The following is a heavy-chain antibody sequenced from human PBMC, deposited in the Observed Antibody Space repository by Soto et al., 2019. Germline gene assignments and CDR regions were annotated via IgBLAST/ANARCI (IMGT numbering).Heavy chain of an antibody. D-gene: IGHD6-13*01. V-gene: IGHV1-69*01. CDR2: IIPLTETP. CDR1: GGTFSDYA. Sequence: QVQVVQSGAEVKKPGSSVKVSCKASGGTFSDYAISWVRQAPGQGLEWMGGIIPLTETPVYAQTVQGRLTISADEVTSVAYVELSTLRSDDTAVYYCAIGTRSSWSCDFWGQGTLVTVSS. CDR3: AIGTRSSWSCDF. J-gene: IGHJ4*02.